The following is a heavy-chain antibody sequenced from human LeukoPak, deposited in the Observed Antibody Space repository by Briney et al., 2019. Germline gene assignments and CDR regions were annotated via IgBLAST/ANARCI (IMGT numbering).Heavy chain of an antibody. J-gene: IGHJ3*02. D-gene: IGHD6-6*01. Sequence: SETLSLTCTVSGGSISSYYWSWIRQPAGKGLEWIGRIYTSGSTYYNPSLKSRVTISVDTSKNQFSLKLSSVTAADTAVYYCARVFLGYADVAVRPGNYAFDIWGQGTMVTVSS. CDR1: GGSISSYY. CDR2: IYTSGST. CDR3: ARVFLGYADVAVRPGNYAFDI. V-gene: IGHV4-4*07.